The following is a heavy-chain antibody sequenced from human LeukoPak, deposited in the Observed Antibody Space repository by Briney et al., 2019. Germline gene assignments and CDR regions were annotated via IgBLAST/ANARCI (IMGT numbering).Heavy chain of an antibody. CDR3: ARGYAAPHDY. D-gene: IGHD3-16*01. CDR2: INHRGSP. CDR1: GQSFSGYY. J-gene: IGHJ4*02. Sequence: SETLSLTCAVYGQSFSGYYWSWIRQPPGKGPEWIGEINHRGSPNYSPSLKSRVTMSIDTSKNHFFLNLSSVTAADTAVYYCARGYAAPHDYWGQGILVTVSS. V-gene: IGHV4-34*01.